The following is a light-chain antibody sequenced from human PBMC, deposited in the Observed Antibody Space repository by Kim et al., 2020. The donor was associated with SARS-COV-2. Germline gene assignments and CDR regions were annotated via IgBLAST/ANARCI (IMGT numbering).Light chain of an antibody. CDR2: DVS. V-gene: IGLV2-11*01. Sequence: GQSVTISCTGTSSDVGGYNYVSWYQRHPGKAPKLMFYDVSKRPSGVPDRFSGSKSGNTASLTISGLQAEDEADYYCCSYAGSYTLVFGGGTQLTVL. CDR1: SSDVGGYNY. CDR3: CSYAGSYTLV. J-gene: IGLJ2*01.